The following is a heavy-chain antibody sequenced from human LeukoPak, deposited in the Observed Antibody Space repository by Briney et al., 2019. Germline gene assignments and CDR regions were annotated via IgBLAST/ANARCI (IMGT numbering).Heavy chain of an antibody. Sequence: PGGSLRLSCAASGFTFSNYAMNWVRQAPGKGLEWVSGISGSGGTTYYADSVKGRFTISRDNSKNTLYLQMSSLTAEDTAVYFCAKRPSRSSPSCIDYWGQGTLVTVSS. CDR3: AKRPSRSSPSCIDY. CDR2: ISGSGGTT. V-gene: IGHV3-23*01. J-gene: IGHJ4*02. CDR1: GFTFSNYA.